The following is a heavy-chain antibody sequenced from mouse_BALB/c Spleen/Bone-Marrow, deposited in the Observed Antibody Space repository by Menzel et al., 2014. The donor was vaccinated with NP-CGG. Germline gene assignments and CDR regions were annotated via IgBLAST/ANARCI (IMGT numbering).Heavy chain of an antibody. CDR2: INPSNGRT. Sequence: VQRVESGAELVKPGASVKLSCKASGYTFTGYWMHWVKQRPGQGLEWIGEINPSNGRTNYNEKFKSMATLTVDKSSSTSYMQLNSLTSEYSAVFYCARLIYGSSYIVDFWGQGTSVTVSS. J-gene: IGHJ4*01. D-gene: IGHD1-1*01. CDR3: ARLIYGSSYIVDF. CDR1: GYTFTGYW. V-gene: IGHV1S81*02.